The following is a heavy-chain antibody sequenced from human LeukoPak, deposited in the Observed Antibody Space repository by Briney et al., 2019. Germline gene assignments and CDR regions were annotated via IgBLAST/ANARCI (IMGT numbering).Heavy chain of an antibody. D-gene: IGHD3-10*01. CDR3: ARRGTMIRGVM. V-gene: IGHV5-51*01. J-gene: IGHJ4*02. CDR2: IYPDDSDT. Sequence: SGESLKISCKGFGYSFTNYWIGWVRQMPGKGLEWMGIIYPDDSDTRYNPSFQGQVTISADKSISTAYLQWSSLKASDTAIYYCARRGTMIRGVMWGQGTLVTVSS. CDR1: GYSFTNYW.